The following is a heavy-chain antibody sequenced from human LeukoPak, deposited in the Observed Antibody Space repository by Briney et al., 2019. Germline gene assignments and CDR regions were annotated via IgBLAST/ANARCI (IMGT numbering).Heavy chain of an antibody. CDR3: ANQRGHNWFDP. CDR1: GFTFSSYA. J-gene: IGHJ5*02. V-gene: IGHV3-23*01. CDR2: ISGSGGST. Sequence: GGSLRLSCAASGFTFSSYAMSWVRQAPGKGLEWVSAISGSGGSTYYADSVKGRFTISRDNSKNTLYLQMNSLRAEDAAVYYCANQRGHNWFDPWGQGTLVTVSS.